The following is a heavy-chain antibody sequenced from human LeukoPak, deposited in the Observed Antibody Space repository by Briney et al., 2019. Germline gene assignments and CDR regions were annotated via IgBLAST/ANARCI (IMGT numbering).Heavy chain of an antibody. V-gene: IGHV4-39*01. D-gene: IGHD6-13*01. Sequence: SETLSLTCSVSGGSISSGMYYWGWIRQPPRKGLEWIGSIYHSGSTFYNSSLKGRVTISVDTTRNQFPLNLNPVTAADTAVYYCARTAAGYLSYYFDYWGQGTLVSVSS. CDR1: GGSISSGMYY. J-gene: IGHJ4*01. CDR3: ARTAAGYLSYYFDY. CDR2: IYHSGST.